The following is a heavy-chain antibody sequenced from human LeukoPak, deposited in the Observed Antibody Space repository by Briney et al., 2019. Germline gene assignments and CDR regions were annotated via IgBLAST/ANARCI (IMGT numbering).Heavy chain of an antibody. CDR1: GFTFSSYG. D-gene: IGHD3-22*01. Sequence: PGGSLRLSCAASGFTFSSYGMSWVRQAPGKGLEWVSATSGSGGITYYADSVKGRFTISRANSKNTLYLQMNSLRAEDTAVYYCAKYDSSGYYHSSFDHWGQGTLVTVSS. CDR3: AKYDSSGYYHSSFDH. CDR2: TSGSGGIT. J-gene: IGHJ4*02. V-gene: IGHV3-23*01.